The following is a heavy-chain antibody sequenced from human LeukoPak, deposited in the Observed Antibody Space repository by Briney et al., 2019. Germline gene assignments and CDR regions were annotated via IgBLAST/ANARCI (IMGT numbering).Heavy chain of an antibody. CDR1: GFTFSSYW. J-gene: IGHJ6*03. V-gene: IGHV3-21*01. Sequence: GGSLRLSCAASGFTFSSYWMNWVRQAPGKGLEWVSSISSSSSYIYYADSVKGRFTISRDNAKNSLYLQMSSLRAEDTAVYYCARDGDDSSGYYHYYYYMDVWGKGTTVTVSS. CDR3: ARDGDDSSGYYHYYYYMDV. D-gene: IGHD3-22*01. CDR2: ISSSSSYI.